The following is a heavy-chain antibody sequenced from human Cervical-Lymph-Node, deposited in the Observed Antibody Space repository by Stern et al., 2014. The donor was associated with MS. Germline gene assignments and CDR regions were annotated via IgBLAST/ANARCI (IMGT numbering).Heavy chain of an antibody. CDR3: ARVGAAAGLIDY. D-gene: IGHD6-13*01. Sequence: QVQLVESGGGVVQPGRSLRLSCAASGFTFSSYGMHWVRQAPGKGLEWVAVIWYDGSNKYYADSVKGRFTISRDNSKNTLYLQMNSLRAEDTAVYYCARVGAAAGLIDYWGQGTLVTVSS. CDR2: IWYDGSNK. J-gene: IGHJ4*02. V-gene: IGHV3-33*01. CDR1: GFTFSSYG.